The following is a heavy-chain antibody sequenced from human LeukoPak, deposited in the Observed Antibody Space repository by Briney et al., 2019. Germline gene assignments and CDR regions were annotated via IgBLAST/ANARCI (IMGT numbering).Heavy chain of an antibody. CDR2: IYYSGST. V-gene: IGHV4-31*03. CDR1: GGSISSGGYY. CDR3: ARESKDSYGSDPWAFDI. J-gene: IGHJ3*02. Sequence: SETLSLTCTVSGGSISSGGYYWSWLRQHPGKGLEWIGYIYYSGSTYYNPSLKSRVTISVDTSKNQFSLKLSSVTAADTAVYYCARESKDSYGSDPWAFDIWGQGTMVTVSS. D-gene: IGHD5-18*01.